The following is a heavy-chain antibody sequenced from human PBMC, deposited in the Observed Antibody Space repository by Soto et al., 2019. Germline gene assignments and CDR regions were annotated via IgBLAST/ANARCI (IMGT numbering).Heavy chain of an antibody. D-gene: IGHD2-2*01. CDR1: GYTFTSYY. J-gene: IGHJ3*02. Sequence: QVQLVQSGAEVKKPGASVKVSCMASGYTFTSYYMHWVRQAPGQGLEWMGIINPSGGSTSYAQKFQGRVTMTRDTSTSTVYMELSSLRSEDTAVYYCARERNGVYCSSTSCQITKDAFDIWGQGTMVTVSS. CDR3: ARERNGVYCSSTSCQITKDAFDI. V-gene: IGHV1-46*03. CDR2: INPSGGST.